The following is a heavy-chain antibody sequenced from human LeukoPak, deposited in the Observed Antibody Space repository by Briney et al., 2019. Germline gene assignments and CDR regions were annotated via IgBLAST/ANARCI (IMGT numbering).Heavy chain of an antibody. Sequence: GGSLRLSCAASGFTFSSYGMHWVRQAPGKGLEWVAFIRYDGSNKYYADSVKGRFTISRDNSKNTLYLQMNSLRAEDTAVYYCAKLPIRTRWELIPFDYWGQGTLVTVSS. CDR2: IRYDGSNK. J-gene: IGHJ4*02. V-gene: IGHV3-30*02. CDR3: AKLPIRTRWELIPFDY. D-gene: IGHD1-26*01. CDR1: GFTFSSYG.